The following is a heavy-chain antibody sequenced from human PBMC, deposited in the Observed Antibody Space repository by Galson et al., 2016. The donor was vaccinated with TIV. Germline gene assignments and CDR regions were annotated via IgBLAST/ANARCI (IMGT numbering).Heavy chain of an antibody. D-gene: IGHD6-6*01. CDR2: IYSSGGT. V-gene: IGHV4-59*01. J-gene: IGHJ3*01. Sequence: ETLSLTCAVSGGSMTSYYWNWFRQSPGKGLEWIVYIYSSGGTNSNPSLRSRLTISVDTSKNQFSLRLYSVTAADTAIYYCTRGIAARPAIAVDAFDVWGPGTMVAVSS. CDR3: TRGIAARPAIAVDAFDV. CDR1: GGSMTSYY.